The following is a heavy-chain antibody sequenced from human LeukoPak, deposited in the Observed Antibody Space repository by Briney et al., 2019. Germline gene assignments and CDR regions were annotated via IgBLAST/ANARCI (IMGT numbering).Heavy chain of an antibody. CDR2: IRKDGGET. Sequence: PGGSLRLLRAACGFPFRNYSLNCVRQAPGNALEWVAYIRKDGGETYYVDSVKGRFTISRDNSKDTVDLQMNSLRADDTAVYYCARQCNCAFDYCDQGKLVTVSS. J-gene: IGHJ4*02. D-gene: IGHD2/OR15-2a*01. CDR3: ARQCNCAFDY. V-gene: IGHV3-7*01. CDR1: GFPFRNYS.